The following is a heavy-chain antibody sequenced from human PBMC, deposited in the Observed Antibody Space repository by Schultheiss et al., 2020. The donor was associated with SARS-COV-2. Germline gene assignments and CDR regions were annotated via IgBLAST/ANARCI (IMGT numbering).Heavy chain of an antibody. D-gene: IGHD1-26*01. CDR2: IYTSGST. CDR3: ARYVKVEWELPRGGYYFDY. CDR1: GGSISSGGYY. J-gene: IGHJ4*01. Sequence: SETLSLTCTVSGGSISSGGYYWSWIRQPPGKGLEWIGRIYTSGSTNYNPSLKSRVTMSVDTSKNQFSLKLSSVTAADTAVYYCARYVKVEWELPRGGYYFDYWGQGTLVTVSS. V-gene: IGHV4-61*02.